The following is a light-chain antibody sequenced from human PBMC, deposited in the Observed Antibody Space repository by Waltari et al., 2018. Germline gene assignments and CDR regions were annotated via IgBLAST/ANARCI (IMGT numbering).Light chain of an antibody. CDR1: SSDVGSHNL. J-gene: IGLJ2*01. CDR3: CSYAGGTASIL. CDR2: EDT. Sequence: QSALTQPASVSGSPGPSIPISCPGTSSDVGSHNLVSWYQHHPGKAPKLMIYEDTKRPSGVSNRFSGSKSGNTASLTISGLQAEDEADYYCCSYAGGTASILLGGGTKLTVL. V-gene: IGLV2-23*01.